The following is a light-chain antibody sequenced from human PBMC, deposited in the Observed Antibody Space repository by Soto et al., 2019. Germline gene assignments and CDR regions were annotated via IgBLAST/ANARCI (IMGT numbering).Light chain of an antibody. CDR1: QSVSSN. J-gene: IGKJ5*01. CDR3: QQRNIWPPVT. CDR2: GAS. Sequence: IVMTQSPATLSVSPGERATLSCWASQSVSSNLAWYQQKPGQAPRLLIYGASTRATDIPARFSGSGSGTEFTLTIGSLQSEDFAVYYCQQRNIWPPVTFGQGTRLEIK. V-gene: IGKV3-15*01.